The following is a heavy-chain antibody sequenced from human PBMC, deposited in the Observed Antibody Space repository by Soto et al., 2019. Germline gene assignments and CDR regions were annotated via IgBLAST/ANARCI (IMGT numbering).Heavy chain of an antibody. CDR2: IYYSGST. V-gene: IGHV4-59*01. CDR3: AREMATIRRYFDY. J-gene: IGHJ4*02. Sequence: SATLSITCTVSGGSISSYYWSWIPQPPGKGLEWIGYIYYSGSTNYNPSLKSRVTISVDTSKNQFFLKLSSVTAADTAVYYCAREMATIRRYFDYWGQGTLVTVS. CDR1: GGSISSYY. D-gene: IGHD5-12*01.